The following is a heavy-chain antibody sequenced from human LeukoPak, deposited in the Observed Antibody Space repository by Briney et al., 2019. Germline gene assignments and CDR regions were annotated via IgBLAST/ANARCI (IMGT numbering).Heavy chain of an antibody. Sequence: SETLSLTCAVYGGSFSGYYWSWIRQPPGKGLEWIGEINHSGSTNYNPSLKSRVTISVDTSKNQFSLKLSSVTAADTAVYYCARESTGFGEFVWFDPWGQGTLVTVSS. V-gene: IGHV4-34*01. CDR3: ARESTGFGEFVWFDP. D-gene: IGHD3-10*01. CDR2: INHSGST. CDR1: GGSFSGYY. J-gene: IGHJ5*02.